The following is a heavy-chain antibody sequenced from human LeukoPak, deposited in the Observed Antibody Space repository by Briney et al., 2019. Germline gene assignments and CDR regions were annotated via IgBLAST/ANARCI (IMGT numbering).Heavy chain of an antibody. CDR1: SSSISTSNYY. V-gene: IGHV4-39*07. CDR3: ARGRYSGYDLRSSGWRYYYYMDV. D-gene: IGHD5-12*01. J-gene: IGHJ6*03. CDR2: IFYSGST. Sequence: KPSETLSLTCTVSSSSISTSNYYWGWVRQPRGKALEWIGNIFYSGSTYYSPSLKSRVTISLDTSRNQFSLKLSSVTAADTAVYYCARGRYSGYDLRSSGWRYYYYMDVWGKGTTVTVSS.